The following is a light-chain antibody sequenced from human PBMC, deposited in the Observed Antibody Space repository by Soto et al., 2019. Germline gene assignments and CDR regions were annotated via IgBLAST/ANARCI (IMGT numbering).Light chain of an antibody. CDR2: DAS. CDR3: QQYGSSPKT. V-gene: IGKV3-20*01. Sequence: EIVLTQSPATLSLSPGERATLSCRASQSVIRYLAWYQQRPGQAPRLLIYDASYRATGIPDRFSGSGSGTDFSLTINRLEPEDFAVYYCQQYGSSPKTFGQGTKVDIK. CDR1: QSVIRY. J-gene: IGKJ1*01.